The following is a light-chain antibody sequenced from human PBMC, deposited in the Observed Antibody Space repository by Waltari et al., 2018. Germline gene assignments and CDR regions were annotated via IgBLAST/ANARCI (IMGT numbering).Light chain of an antibody. CDR2: DVA. J-gene: IGLJ2*01. Sequence: QSALTQPASMSGSPGQSITISCTGTSSDVDGFNFFSWYQQYPGKAPKPIIYDVANRPSGVSHRFSGSRSGNTASLTISGLQAEDEADYYCSSYTSVNTRFGGGTKLTVL. CDR3: SSYTSVNTR. CDR1: SSDVDGFNF. V-gene: IGLV2-14*03.